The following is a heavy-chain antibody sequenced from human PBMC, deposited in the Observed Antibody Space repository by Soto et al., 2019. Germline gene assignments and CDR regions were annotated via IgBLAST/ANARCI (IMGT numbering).Heavy chain of an antibody. D-gene: IGHD5-18*01. CDR3: ARDPGYSYGYN. CDR2: INAGNGNT. Sequence: QVQLVQYVAEVKKPGASVKVSCKASGYTFTSYAMHWVRQAPGQRLEWMGWINAGNGNTKYSQKFQGRVTITRDTSASTAYMELRSLRSEDTAVYYCARDPGYSYGYNWGQGTLVTVSS. J-gene: IGHJ4*02. V-gene: IGHV1-3*01. CDR1: GYTFTSYA.